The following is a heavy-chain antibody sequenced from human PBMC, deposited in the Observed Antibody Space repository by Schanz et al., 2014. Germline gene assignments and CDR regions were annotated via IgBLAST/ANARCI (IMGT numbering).Heavy chain of an antibody. CDR2: ITTSTSYT. D-gene: IGHD2-8*01. J-gene: IGHJ3*02. V-gene: IGHV3-11*06. CDR3: ARLGRMGAFDI. Sequence: QVQLVESGGGLVKPGGSLRLSCAASGFTFSDNFMSWIRQAPGKGLEWISYITTSTSYTNYAYSVKGRFTISRDNAKKSLFLQMNSLRAEDTAVYYCARLGRMGAFDIWGQGTMVTVSS. CDR1: GFTFSDNF.